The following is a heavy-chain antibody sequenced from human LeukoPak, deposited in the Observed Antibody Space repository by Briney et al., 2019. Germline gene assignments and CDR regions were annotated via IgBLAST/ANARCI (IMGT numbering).Heavy chain of an antibody. V-gene: IGHV1-69*06. CDR3: ARSSIIAAAGPYYFDY. D-gene: IGHD6-13*01. J-gene: IGHJ4*02. Sequence: ASVKVSCKATVGTFSSYAISWVRQAPGQGLEWMGGIIPIFGTANYAQKFQGRVTITADKSTSTAYMELSSLRSKDTAVYYCARSSIIAAAGPYYFDYWGQGTLVTVSS. CDR1: VGTFSSYA. CDR2: IIPIFGTA.